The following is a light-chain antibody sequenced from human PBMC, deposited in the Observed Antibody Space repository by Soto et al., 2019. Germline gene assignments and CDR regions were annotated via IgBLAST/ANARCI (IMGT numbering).Light chain of an antibody. CDR2: DAS. V-gene: IGKV1-33*01. J-gene: IGKJ5*01. CDR1: QDISNH. Sequence: DIQMTQSPSSLSASVGDRVTITCQASQDISNHLNWYQQKPGKAPKLLIYDASNLETGVPSRFSGSGSGTDFTVTISSLQHEDFATYSWQQYYNLTITFGQGTRLEIK. CDR3: QQYYNLTIT.